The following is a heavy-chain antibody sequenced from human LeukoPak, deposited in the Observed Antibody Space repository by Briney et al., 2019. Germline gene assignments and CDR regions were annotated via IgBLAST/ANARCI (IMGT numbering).Heavy chain of an antibody. D-gene: IGHD1-26*01. CDR2: IYYSGST. Sequence: SETLSLTCTVSGGSISSYYWSWIRQPLGKGLEWIGYIYYSGSTNYNPSLKSRVTISVDTSKNQFSLKLSSVTAADTAVYYCARGEGYYYYGMDVWGQGTTVTVSS. CDR3: ARGEGYYYYGMDV. CDR1: GGSISSYY. V-gene: IGHV4-59*01. J-gene: IGHJ6*02.